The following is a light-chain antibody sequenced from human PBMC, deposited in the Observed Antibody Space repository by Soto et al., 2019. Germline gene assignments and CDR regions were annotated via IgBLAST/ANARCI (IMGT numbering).Light chain of an antibody. CDR2: EVY. Sequence: QSALTQPPSASGSPGQSVTISCTGTSSDVGGYNYVSWYQHHSGKAPKLIIYEVYKRPSGVPDRFSGSKSGNTAALTVSGLQAEDEPDYYCSSYVGTNSYVFGTGTKVTVL. V-gene: IGLV2-8*01. CDR3: SSYVGTNSYV. J-gene: IGLJ1*01. CDR1: SSDVGGYNY.